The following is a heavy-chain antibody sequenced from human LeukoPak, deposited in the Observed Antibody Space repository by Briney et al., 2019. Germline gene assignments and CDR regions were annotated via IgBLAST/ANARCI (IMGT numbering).Heavy chain of an antibody. V-gene: IGHV3-66*02. Sequence: GGSLRLSCAASGFTFGSNYMSWVRQAPGKGLEWVSVIYSGGSTYYADSVKGRFTISRDNSKNTLYLQMNSLRAEDTAVYYCARTGEYDSSGYWAPFDYWGQGTLVTVSS. D-gene: IGHD3-22*01. CDR3: ARTGEYDSSGYWAPFDY. CDR1: GFTFGSNY. CDR2: IYSGGST. J-gene: IGHJ4*02.